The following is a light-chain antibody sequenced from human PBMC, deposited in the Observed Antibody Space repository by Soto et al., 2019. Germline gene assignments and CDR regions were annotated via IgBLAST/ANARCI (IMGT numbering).Light chain of an antibody. CDR1: HSISSL. CDR2: DAS. Sequence: IQMTQSPSTLSASVGDRVTITCRASHSISSLLAWYQQKPGKAPKLLIYDASSLESGVPSRFSGSGSGTEFTLTISSLQPDDFATYYCQQYNSYWTFGQGTKVDIK. J-gene: IGKJ1*01. CDR3: QQYNSYWT. V-gene: IGKV1-5*01.